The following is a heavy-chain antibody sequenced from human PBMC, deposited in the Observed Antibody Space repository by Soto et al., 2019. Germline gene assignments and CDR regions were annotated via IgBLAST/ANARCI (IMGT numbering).Heavy chain of an antibody. CDR3: ARGRPVISSYMDV. V-gene: IGHV3-66*01. CDR2: IYSGGST. J-gene: IGHJ6*03. D-gene: IGHD6-6*01. Sequence: GGSLRLSCAASGFTVSSNYMSWVRQAPGKGLEWVSVIYSGGSTYYADSVKGRFTISRDNSKNTLYLQMNSLRAEDTAVYYCARGRPVISSYMDVWGKGTTGTVSS. CDR1: GFTVSSNY.